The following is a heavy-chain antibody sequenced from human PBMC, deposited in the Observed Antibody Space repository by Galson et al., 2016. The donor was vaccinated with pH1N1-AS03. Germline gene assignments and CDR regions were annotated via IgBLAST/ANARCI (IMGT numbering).Heavy chain of an antibody. CDR3: ARDRGWNYGGLDL. J-gene: IGHJ5*02. V-gene: IGHV3-21*01. Sequence: SLRLSCAASGFIFSAYPMNWVRQAPGKGLEWVSFIGTSSTYIYYADSVKGRFTISRDNMKKSIYLQRNSLRAEDTGIYYCARDRGWNYGGLDLWGQGTLVTVSS. CDR1: GFIFSAYP. D-gene: IGHD1-7*01. CDR2: IGTSSTYI.